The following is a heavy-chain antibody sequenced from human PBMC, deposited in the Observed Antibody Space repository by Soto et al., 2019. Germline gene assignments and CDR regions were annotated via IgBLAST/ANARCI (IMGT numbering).Heavy chain of an antibody. V-gene: IGHV1-69*02. J-gene: IGHJ4*02. D-gene: IGHD2-15*01. CDR2: IIPILGVA. CDR1: GGPFSTYT. Sequence: QVQLVQSGAEVKKPGSSVQVSCKASGGPFSTYTISWVRQAPGQGLEWMGRIIPILGVANYAQKFQGRVSISADKSTTTAYMELSSLRSEDTAMYYSAKGSGGADAEGYDVDFWGQGTLVTVSS. CDR3: AKGSGGADAEGYDVDF.